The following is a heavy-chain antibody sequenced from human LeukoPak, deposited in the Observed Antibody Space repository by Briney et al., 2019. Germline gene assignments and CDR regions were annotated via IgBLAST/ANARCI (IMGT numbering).Heavy chain of an antibody. CDR3: ARYTVYGFDY. CDR1: GGSISSSSYY. CDR2: IYYSGST. Sequence: SETLSLTCTVSGGSISSSSYYWDWIRQPPGKGLEWIGNIYYSGSTYYNPSLKSRVTISVDTSKNQSSLKLSSVTAADTAVYYCARYTVYGFDYWGQGTLVTVSS. J-gene: IGHJ4*02. D-gene: IGHD3-10*01. V-gene: IGHV4-39*07.